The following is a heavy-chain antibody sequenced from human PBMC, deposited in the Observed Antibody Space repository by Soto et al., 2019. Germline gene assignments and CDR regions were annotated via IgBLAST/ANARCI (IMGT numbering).Heavy chain of an antibody. V-gene: IGHV3-21*01. CDR3: AKDGVVVVAATPFGYYGMDV. CDR1: GFTFSSYS. J-gene: IGHJ6*02. Sequence: EVQLVESGGGLVKPGGSLRLSCAASGFTFSSYSMNWVRQAPGKGLEWVSSISSSSSYIYYADSVKGRFTISRDNSKNTLYLQMNSLRAEDTAVYYCAKDGVVVVAATPFGYYGMDVWGQGTTVTVSS. D-gene: IGHD2-15*01. CDR2: ISSSSSYI.